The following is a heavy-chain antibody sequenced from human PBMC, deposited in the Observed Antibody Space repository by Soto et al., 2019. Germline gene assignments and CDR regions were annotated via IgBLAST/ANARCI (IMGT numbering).Heavy chain of an antibody. J-gene: IGHJ6*02. CDR2: ISAYNGNT. D-gene: IGHD1-26*01. CDR3: ASKSELFYYYGMDA. CDR1: GYTFTSYG. V-gene: IGHV1-18*04. Sequence: ASVKVSCKASGYTFTSYGISWVRRAPGQGLEWMGWISAYNGNTNYAQKLQGRVTMTTDTSTSTAYMELRSLRSDDTAVYYCASKSELFYYYGMDAWGQGTTVTVSS.